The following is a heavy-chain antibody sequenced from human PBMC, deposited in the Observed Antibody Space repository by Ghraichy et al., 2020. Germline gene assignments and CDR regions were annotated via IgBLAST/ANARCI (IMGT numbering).Heavy chain of an antibody. CDR3: ASGIAAEVPY. V-gene: IGHV4-39*01. D-gene: IGHD6-13*01. J-gene: IGHJ4*02. CDR2: IYYSGST. Sequence: SETLSLTCTVSGGSISSSSYYWGWICQPPGKGLEWIGSIYYSGSTYYNPSLKSRVTISVDTSKNQFSLKLSSVTAADTAVYYCASGIAAEVPYWGQGTLVTVSS. CDR1: GGSISSSSYY.